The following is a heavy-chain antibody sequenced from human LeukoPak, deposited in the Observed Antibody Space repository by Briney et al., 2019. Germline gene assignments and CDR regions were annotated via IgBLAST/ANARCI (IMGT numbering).Heavy chain of an antibody. CDR3: TRPLDY. J-gene: IGHJ4*02. Sequence: PGGSLRLSCAASGFTFSNYWMHWVRQAPGKGLVWVSRITSDGTSTSYADSVMGRFTISRDNAKNTLYLQMNSLRVDDTAVYYCTRPLDYWGQGTLFPVSS. CDR2: ITSDGTST. CDR1: GFTFSNYW. V-gene: IGHV3-74*01.